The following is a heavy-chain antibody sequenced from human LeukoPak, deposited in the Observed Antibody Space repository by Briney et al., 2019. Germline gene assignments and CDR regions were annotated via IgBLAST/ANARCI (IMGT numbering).Heavy chain of an antibody. J-gene: IGHJ4*02. CDR1: GFTFSNYS. V-gene: IGHV3-23*01. CDR2: ISGSGGTT. CDR3: AKGIDSSGYYYGFDS. D-gene: IGHD3-22*01. Sequence: GGSLRLSCAASGFTFSNYSMAWVRQAPGKGLEWVSGISGSGGTTYYADSVKGRFTISRDNSKNTLYLQMDSLRAEDTAVYYCAKGIDSSGYYYGFDSWGQGTLVTVSS.